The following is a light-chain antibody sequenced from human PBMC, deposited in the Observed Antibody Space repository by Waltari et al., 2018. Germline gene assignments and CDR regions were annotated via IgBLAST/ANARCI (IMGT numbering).Light chain of an antibody. Sequence: EIVLTQSPATLSLSPGERATLSCSASQSVSSSLGWYQQKPGQPPRLLIYDASNRATGIPARFSGSGSGTDFTLTISSLEPEDFAIYYCQQRSAWPTFGGGTKVEIK. J-gene: IGKJ4*01. V-gene: IGKV3-11*01. CDR1: QSVSSS. CDR2: DAS. CDR3: QQRSAWPT.